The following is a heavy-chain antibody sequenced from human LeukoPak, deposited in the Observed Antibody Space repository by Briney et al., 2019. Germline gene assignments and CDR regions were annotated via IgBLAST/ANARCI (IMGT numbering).Heavy chain of an antibody. CDR3: VTTGSRRYYYYFDF. J-gene: IGHJ4*02. V-gene: IGHV3-15*01. CDR1: GFTFSNAW. Sequence: GGSLRLSCAASGFTFSNAWMSWVRQAPGKGLEWVGRIKSKTDGGTTDYAGPVKGRFTISRDDSKNMLYLQMNSLKIEDTAVYYCVTTGSRRYYYYFDFWGQGTLVTVSS. D-gene: IGHD1-26*01. CDR2: IKSKTDGGTT.